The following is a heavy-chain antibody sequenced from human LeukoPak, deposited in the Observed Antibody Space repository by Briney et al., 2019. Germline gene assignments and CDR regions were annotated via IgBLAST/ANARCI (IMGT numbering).Heavy chain of an antibody. Sequence: PSETLSLTCTVSGGSISSGGYYWSWIRQHPGKGLEWIGYIYYSGSTYYNPSLKSRVTISVDTSKNQFSLKLSSVTAADTAVYYCARGKWFGASKPGWFDPWGQGTLVTVSS. J-gene: IGHJ5*02. CDR2: IYYSGST. V-gene: IGHV4-31*03. D-gene: IGHD3-10*01. CDR1: GGSISSGGYY. CDR3: ARGKWFGASKPGWFDP.